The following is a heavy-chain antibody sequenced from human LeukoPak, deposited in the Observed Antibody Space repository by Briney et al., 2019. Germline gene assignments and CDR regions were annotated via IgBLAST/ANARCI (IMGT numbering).Heavy chain of an antibody. D-gene: IGHD6-19*01. CDR2: ISAHNGNT. V-gene: IGHV1-18*01. Sequence: GASVKVSCKASGYTFTSFGFSWVRQAPGQGLEWMGRISAHNGNTKYAQKFQGRVTMTTDTSTSTAYMELRSLRSDDTAVYYCARDPGSFLSSSGWLNWFDPWGQGILVTVSS. J-gene: IGHJ5*02. CDR3: ARDPGSFLSSSGWLNWFDP. CDR1: GYTFTSFG.